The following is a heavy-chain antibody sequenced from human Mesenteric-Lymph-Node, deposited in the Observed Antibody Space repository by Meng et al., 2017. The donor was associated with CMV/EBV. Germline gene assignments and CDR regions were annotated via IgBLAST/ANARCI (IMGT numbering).Heavy chain of an antibody. D-gene: IGHD2-21*01. V-gene: IGHV1-2*02. CDR3: ASCGGDCSASLGGMDV. Sequence: ASVKVSCKASGYTFTGYYMHWVRQAPGQGLEWMGWINPNSGGTNYAQKFQGRVTMTRDTSISTAYMELSRLRSDDTAVYYCASCGGDCSASLGGMDVWGQGTTVTVSS. CDR1: GYTFTGYY. CDR2: INPNSGGT. J-gene: IGHJ6*02.